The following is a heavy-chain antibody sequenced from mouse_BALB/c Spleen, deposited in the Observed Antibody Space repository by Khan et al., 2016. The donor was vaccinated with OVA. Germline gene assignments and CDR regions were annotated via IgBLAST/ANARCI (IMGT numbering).Heavy chain of an antibody. CDR2: IYPGDGNS. V-gene: IGHV1-87*01. CDR3: ARGGITTGYFDY. J-gene: IGHJ2*01. CDR1: GYTFTSYW. Sequence: QVQLKESGTELARPGASVKLSCKASGYTFTSYWMQWVKQRPGQGLEWIGAIYPGDGNSRYIQKFKGKATLTADKSSSTAYMQLSSLASEDSAVYYCARGGITTGYFDYWGQGTTLTVSS. D-gene: IGHD1-1*01.